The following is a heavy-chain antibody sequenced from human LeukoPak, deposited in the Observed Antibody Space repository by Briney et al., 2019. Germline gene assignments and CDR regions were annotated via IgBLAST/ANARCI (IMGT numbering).Heavy chain of an antibody. D-gene: IGHD4-23*01. CDR2: ISAYNGNT. V-gene: IGHV1-18*04. CDR1: GYTFTSYG. Sequence: ASVKVSCKASGYTFTSYGISWVRQAPAQGLERMGWISAYNGNTNYAQKLQGSVTMTTDTSTSTAYMELRSLRSDDTAVYYCARDPREGYGGHVDRWGRGTLVTVSS. CDR3: ARDPREGYGGHVDR. J-gene: IGHJ2*01.